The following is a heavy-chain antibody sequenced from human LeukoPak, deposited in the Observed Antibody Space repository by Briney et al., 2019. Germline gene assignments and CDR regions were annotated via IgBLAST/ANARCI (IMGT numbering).Heavy chain of an antibody. CDR1: GGSISSYY. CDR3: ARDLSYYGSGKSSYGMDV. V-gene: IGHV4-4*07. D-gene: IGHD3-10*01. J-gene: IGHJ6*02. CDR2: IYTSGST. Sequence: PSETLSLTCTVSGGSISSYYWSWIRQPAGKGLEWIGRIYTSGSTNYNPSLKSRVTISVDTSKNQFSLKLSSVTAADTAVYYCARDLSYYGSGKSSYGMDVWGQGTTVTVSS.